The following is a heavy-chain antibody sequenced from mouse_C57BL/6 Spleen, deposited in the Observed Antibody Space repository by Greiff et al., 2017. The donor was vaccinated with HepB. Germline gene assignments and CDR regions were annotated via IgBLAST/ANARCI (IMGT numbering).Heavy chain of an antibody. Sequence: EVQRVESGGGLVKPGGSLKLSCAASGFTFSDYGMHWVRQAPEKGLEWVAYISSGSSTIDYADTVKVRFTISRDNAKNTLCLHMTSLSSEDTAMYYCARGPFTGAMDYWGQGTSVTVSS. D-gene: IGHD4-1*01. CDR1: GFTFSDYG. CDR2: ISSGSSTI. CDR3: ARGPFTGAMDY. J-gene: IGHJ4*01. V-gene: IGHV5-17*01.